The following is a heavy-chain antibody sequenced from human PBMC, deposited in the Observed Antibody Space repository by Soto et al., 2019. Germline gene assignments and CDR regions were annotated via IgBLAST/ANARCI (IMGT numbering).Heavy chain of an antibody. CDR2: ISAYNGNT. J-gene: IGHJ4*02. CDR3: ARASYYYGSGSSSTAVPDDY. CDR1: GYTFTSYG. Sequence: GASVKVSCKASGYTFTSYGISWVRQAPGQGLEWMGWISAYNGNTNYAQKLQGSVTMTTDTSTSTAYMELRSLRSDDTAVYYCARASYYYGSGSSSTAVPDDYWGQGTLVTVSS. V-gene: IGHV1-18*01. D-gene: IGHD3-10*01.